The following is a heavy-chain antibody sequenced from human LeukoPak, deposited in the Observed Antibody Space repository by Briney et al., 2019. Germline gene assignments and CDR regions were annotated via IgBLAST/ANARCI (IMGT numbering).Heavy chain of an antibody. CDR1: GFTFSSYA. CDR2: ISGSGGST. Sequence: SGGSLRLSCAASGFTFSSYAMSWVRQAPGKGLEWVSAISGSGGSTYYADSVKGRFTISRDNSKNTLYLQMNSLRAEDTAVYYCAKGVGVHKVATSLFDYWGQGTLVTVSS. D-gene: IGHD5-12*01. J-gene: IGHJ4*02. CDR3: AKGVGVHKVATSLFDY. V-gene: IGHV3-23*01.